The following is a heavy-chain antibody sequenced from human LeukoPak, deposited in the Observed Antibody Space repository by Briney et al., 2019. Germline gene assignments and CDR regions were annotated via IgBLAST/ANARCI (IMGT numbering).Heavy chain of an antibody. Sequence: GASVKVSCKASGYTFTSYGISWVRQAPGQGLEWMGWISAYNGNTNYAQKFQGRVTMTTDTSTSTAYMELRSLRSDDTAVYYCARGLQETLAWLMAFSAFDIWGQGTMVTVSS. J-gene: IGHJ3*02. V-gene: IGHV1-18*01. D-gene: IGHD4-11*01. CDR3: ARGLQETLAWLMAFSAFDI. CDR1: GYTFTSYG. CDR2: ISAYNGNT.